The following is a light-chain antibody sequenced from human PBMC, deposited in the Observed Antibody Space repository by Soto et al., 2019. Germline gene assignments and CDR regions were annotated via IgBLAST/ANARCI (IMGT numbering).Light chain of an antibody. CDR1: SSDIGAYNY. CDR3: VSFTPDWTYV. CDR2: EVS. V-gene: IGLV2-14*01. J-gene: IGLJ1*01. Sequence: QPALAHPASVSGSPGQSITISCTGSSSDIGAYNYVSWFQQYPGKAPKLIISEVSNRPSGVSNRFSGSKSGTADYLAISGLQTEDEADYLCVSFTPDWTYVFGNGKKVTVL.